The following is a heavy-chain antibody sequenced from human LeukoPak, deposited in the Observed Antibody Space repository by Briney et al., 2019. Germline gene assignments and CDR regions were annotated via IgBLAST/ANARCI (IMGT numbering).Heavy chain of an antibody. Sequence: GGSLRLSCAASGFTFSTYRMNWVRQAPGKGLEWVSLISGDGGSTYYADSVKGRFTISRDNSKNSLYLQMNSLRTEDTALYYCAKDTTAMVRGVNIYYYYGMDVWGQGTTVTVSS. D-gene: IGHD3-10*01. CDR1: GFTFSTYR. CDR2: ISGDGGST. J-gene: IGHJ6*02. V-gene: IGHV3-43*02. CDR3: AKDTTAMVRGVNIYYYYGMDV.